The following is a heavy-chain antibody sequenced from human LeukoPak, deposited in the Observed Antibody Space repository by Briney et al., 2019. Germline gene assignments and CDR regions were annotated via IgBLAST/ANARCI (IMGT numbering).Heavy chain of an antibody. CDR2: IKQDGSEK. CDR3: ARDPLITFGGVIDSYFDY. V-gene: IGHV3-7*01. J-gene: IGHJ4*02. Sequence: GGTLRLSCAASGFTFSSYWMTWVRQAPGKGLEWVANIKQDGSEKYYVASVKGRFTISRDNAKNSLNLQMNSLRAEDTAVYYCARDPLITFGGVIDSYFDYWGQGTLVTVSS. CDR1: GFTFSSYW. D-gene: IGHD3-16*02.